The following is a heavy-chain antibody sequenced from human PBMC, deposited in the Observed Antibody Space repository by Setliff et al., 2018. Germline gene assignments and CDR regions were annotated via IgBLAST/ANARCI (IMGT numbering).Heavy chain of an antibody. J-gene: IGHJ4*02. Sequence: SETLSLTCTVSDDSISSRHYYWSWIRQPAGKGLEWLGQIYTSWSTNYNPSLKGRLTISVDTAQNQFSLRLTSVTAADTAVYYCARTGTYRYFDYWGQGALVTVSS. CDR2: IYTSWST. D-gene: IGHD1-1*01. V-gene: IGHV4-61*09. CDR3: ARTGTYRYFDY. CDR1: DDSISSRHYY.